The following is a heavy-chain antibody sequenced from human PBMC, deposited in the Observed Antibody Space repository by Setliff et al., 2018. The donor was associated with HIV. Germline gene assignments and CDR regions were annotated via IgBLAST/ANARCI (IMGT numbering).Heavy chain of an antibody. CDR2: IWYDGSSI. J-gene: IGHJ3*02. V-gene: IGHV3-33*03. CDR3: ASSNVVVVTASVSDAFDI. Sequence: PGGSLRLSCAASGFIFSSYGMYWVRQAPGKGLEWVAGIWYDGSSISHADSVKGRFTISRDTAKNTLFLQMNSLRAEDTAVYYCASSNVVVVTASVSDAFDIWGQGTMVTVSS. D-gene: IGHD2-21*02. CDR1: GFIFSSYG.